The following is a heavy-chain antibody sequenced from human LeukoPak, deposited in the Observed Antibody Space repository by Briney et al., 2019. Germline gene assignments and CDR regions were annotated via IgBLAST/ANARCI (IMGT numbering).Heavy chain of an antibody. CDR2: ISAYNGNT. CDR3: ARGMIAAAENWFDP. CDR1: GYAFTSYG. J-gene: IGHJ5*02. D-gene: IGHD6-13*01. Sequence: ASVKVSCKASGYAFTSYGISWVRQAPGQGHEWRGWISAYNGNTNYAQKLQGRVTVTTDTSTSTAYMELRSLRSDDTAVYYCARGMIAAAENWFDPWGQGTLVTVSS. V-gene: IGHV1-18*01.